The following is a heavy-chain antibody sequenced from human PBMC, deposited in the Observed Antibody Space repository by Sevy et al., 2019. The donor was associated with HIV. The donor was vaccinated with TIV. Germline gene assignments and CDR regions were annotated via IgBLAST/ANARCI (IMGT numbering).Heavy chain of an antibody. CDR3: ARGGGLSPHHWLDP. D-gene: IGHD3-16*01. CDR2: IIPIFGSA. J-gene: IGHJ5*02. CDR1: GGTFSSYG. Sequence: ASVKVSCKASGGTFSSYGITWVRQAPGQGLEWMGEIIPIFGSANYRQTFQGRVTMTADQSTSTAYMELSSLRSDDTAVYYSARGGGLSPHHWLDPWGQGTLVTVSS. V-gene: IGHV1-69*13.